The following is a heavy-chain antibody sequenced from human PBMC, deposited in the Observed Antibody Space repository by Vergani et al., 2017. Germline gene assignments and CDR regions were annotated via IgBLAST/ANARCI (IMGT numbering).Heavy chain of an antibody. Sequence: QLQLQESGPGLVKPSETLSLTCTVSGGSISSSSYYWGWIRQPPGKGLEWIGSIYYSGSTYYNPSLKSRVTISVDTSKNQFSLKLSSVTAADTAVYYCARYLIPYDILARNYYYMDVWGKGTTVTVSS. CDR1: GGSISSSSYY. CDR2: IYYSGST. D-gene: IGHD3-9*01. J-gene: IGHJ6*03. V-gene: IGHV4-39*01. CDR3: ARYLIPYDILARNYYYMDV.